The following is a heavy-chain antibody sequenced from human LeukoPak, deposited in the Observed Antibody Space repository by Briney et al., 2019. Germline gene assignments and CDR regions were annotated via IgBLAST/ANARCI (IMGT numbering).Heavy chain of an antibody. V-gene: IGHV6-1*01. CDR1: GDSVSSNSVT. D-gene: IGHD2-2*01. CDR3: ARRLTQYDCFDP. Sequence: SQTLSLTCAISGDSVSSNSVTWNWIRQSPSRGLEWLGRTYYRSTWYNDYAVSVRGRITVKPDTSKNQFSLHLNSVTPEDTAVYYSARRLTQYDCFDPWGQGILVTVSS. J-gene: IGHJ5*02. CDR2: TYYRSTWYN.